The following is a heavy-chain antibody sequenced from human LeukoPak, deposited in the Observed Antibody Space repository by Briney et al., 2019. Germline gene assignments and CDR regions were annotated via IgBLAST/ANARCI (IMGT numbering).Heavy chain of an antibody. CDR3: AKDRVGVAGTEYNWFDP. D-gene: IGHD6-19*01. CDR2: ISAYNGNT. Sequence: ASVKVSCKASGYTFTSYGISWVRQAPGQGLEWMGWISAYNGNTNYAQKLQGRVTMTTDTSTSTAYMELRSLRSDDTAVYYCAKDRVGVAGTEYNWFDPWGQGTLVTVSS. CDR1: GYTFTSYG. V-gene: IGHV1-18*01. J-gene: IGHJ5*02.